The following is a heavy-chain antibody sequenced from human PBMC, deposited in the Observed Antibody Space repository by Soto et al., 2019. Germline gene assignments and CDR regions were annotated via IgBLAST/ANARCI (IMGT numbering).Heavy chain of an antibody. V-gene: IGHV3-11*01. CDR3: ARVSWREKYGMDV. CDR1: GFPFSDSY. J-gene: IGHJ6*02. CDR2: ITISGNTV. Sequence: GESLKISCAASGFPFSDSYMSWIRQAPGKGLEWISYITISGNTVYYADSLKGRFTISRDNAKNSLYLQMNRLRAEDTAVYYCARVSWREKYGMDVWGQGTTVTVSS.